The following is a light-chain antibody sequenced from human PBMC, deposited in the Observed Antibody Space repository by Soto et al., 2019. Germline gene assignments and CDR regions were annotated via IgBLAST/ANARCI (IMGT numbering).Light chain of an antibody. CDR1: QSVNNN. Sequence: EIVMTQSPVTLSVSPGERATLSCRASQSVNNNLAWYQQKPGQAPRLLIYGASTRATGVPARFSGSGSGTEFTLTISSLQSEDFAVYYCQHYNNWPPWTFGQGTKVEIK. CDR3: QHYNNWPPWT. CDR2: GAS. J-gene: IGKJ1*01. V-gene: IGKV3-15*01.